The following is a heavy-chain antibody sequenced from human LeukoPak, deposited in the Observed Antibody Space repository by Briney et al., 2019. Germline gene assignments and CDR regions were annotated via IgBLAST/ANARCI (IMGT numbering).Heavy chain of an antibody. Sequence: SETLSLTCAVYGESFSGYYWNWIRQPPGKGLEWIGSIYYSGSTYYNPSLKSRVTISVDTSKNQFSLKLSSVTAADTAVYYCARYGSGSYYSPRSPFDYWGQGTLVTVSS. D-gene: IGHD3-10*01. CDR2: IYYSGST. CDR1: GESFSGYY. CDR3: ARYGSGSYYSPRSPFDY. V-gene: IGHV4-34*01. J-gene: IGHJ4*02.